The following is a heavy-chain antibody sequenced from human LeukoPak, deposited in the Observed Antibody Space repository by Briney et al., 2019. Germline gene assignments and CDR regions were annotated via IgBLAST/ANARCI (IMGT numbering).Heavy chain of an antibody. V-gene: IGHV4-39*07. CDR2: IYYSGST. D-gene: IGHD3-22*01. Sequence: SETLSLTCTVSGGSTSNSNYYWGWIRQPPGKGLEWIRTIYYSGSTYYNPSLKSRVTISVDTSKNQFSLKLSSVTAADTAVYYCARAWEGLYDSSGTGDYFDYWGQGTLVTVSS. CDR3: ARAWEGLYDSSGTGDYFDY. J-gene: IGHJ4*02. CDR1: GGSTSNSNYY.